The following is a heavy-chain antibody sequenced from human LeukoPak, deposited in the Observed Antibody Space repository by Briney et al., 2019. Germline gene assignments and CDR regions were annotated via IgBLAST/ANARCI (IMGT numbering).Heavy chain of an antibody. J-gene: IGHJ4*02. CDR2: ISGSGDST. D-gene: IGHD6-13*01. CDR3: AKENAVAGAFDY. CDR1: AFTFSSYA. V-gene: IGHV3-23*01. Sequence: PGGSLRLSCAASAFTFSSYAMSWVRQAPGKGLEWVSAISGSGDSTYYADSVKGRFTISRDNSKNTLFLQMNSLRAEDTAVYNCAKENAVAGAFDYWGQGTLVTVSS.